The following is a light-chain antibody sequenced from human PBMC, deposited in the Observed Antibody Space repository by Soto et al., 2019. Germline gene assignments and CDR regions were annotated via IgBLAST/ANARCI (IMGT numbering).Light chain of an antibody. CDR2: AAS. J-gene: IGKJ3*01. CDR3: LPHSSYPFS. V-gene: IGKV1-17*01. Sequence: DIQMTQSPPSLSASVGDRVTITCRASQGIGNYLGWYQQKPGKAPKRLIYAASSLQGGVPSRFSGSGSGTEFNLTISSLQTEDFVAYYCLPHSSYPFSFGPETKVDIK. CDR1: QGIGNY.